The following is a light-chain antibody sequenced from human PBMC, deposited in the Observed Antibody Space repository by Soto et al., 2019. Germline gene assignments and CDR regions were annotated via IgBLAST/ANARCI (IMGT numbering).Light chain of an antibody. CDR1: SSNIGAGYD. V-gene: IGLV1-40*01. CDR2: GNS. CDR3: QSYDSSLSGWV. Sequence: QSVLTQPPSVSGAPGQRVTISCTGSSSNIGAGYDVHWYQHLPETAPKLLIFGNSDRPSGVPDRFSGFKSGTSVSLAITGLQAEDEAYYYCQSYDSSLSGWVFGGGTKLTVL. J-gene: IGLJ3*02.